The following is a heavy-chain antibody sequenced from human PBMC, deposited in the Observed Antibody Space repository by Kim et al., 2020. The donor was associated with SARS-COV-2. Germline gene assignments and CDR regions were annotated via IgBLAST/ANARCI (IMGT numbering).Heavy chain of an antibody. J-gene: IGHJ5*02. Sequence: HPSLESRVTSSVDASKNQFSLRLNSLTAADTAVYYCVRVTPHPEKLDPWGQGTLVTVSS. CDR3: VRVTPHPEKLDP. V-gene: IGHV4-59*01.